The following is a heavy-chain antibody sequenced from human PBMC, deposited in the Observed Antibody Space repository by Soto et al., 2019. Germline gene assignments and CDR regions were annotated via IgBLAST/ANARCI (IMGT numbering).Heavy chain of an antibody. D-gene: IGHD2-2*01. V-gene: IGHV1-8*01. J-gene: IGHJ3*02. CDR1: GDTFTSYD. CDR2: MNPSSGHT. CDR3: ANGGSTSAFDI. Sequence: ASVKVSCKASGDTFTSYDINWVRQATGQGLEWMGWMNPSSGHTGYTQKFQGRVTMTRSTSISTAYMELSSLTSEDTAVYYCANGGSTSAFDIWGQGTMVTVSS.